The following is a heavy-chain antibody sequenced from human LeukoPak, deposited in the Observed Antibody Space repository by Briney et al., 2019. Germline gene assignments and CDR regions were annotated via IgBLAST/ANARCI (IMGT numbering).Heavy chain of an antibody. CDR1: GSSISSSSYY. Sequence: SETLSPTCTVSGSSISSSSYYWGWIRQPPGKGLEWIGSIYYSGSTYYNPSLKSRVTISVDTSKNQFSLKLSSVTAADTAVYYGARRYTMTDAFDIWGQGTMVTVSS. D-gene: IGHD3-22*01. J-gene: IGHJ3*02. CDR2: IYYSGST. CDR3: ARRYTMTDAFDI. V-gene: IGHV4-39*01.